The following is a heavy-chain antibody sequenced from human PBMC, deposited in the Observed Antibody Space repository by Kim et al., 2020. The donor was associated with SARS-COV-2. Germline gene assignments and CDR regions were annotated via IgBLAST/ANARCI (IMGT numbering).Heavy chain of an antibody. V-gene: IGHV3-21*01. CDR2: ISSSSSYI. Sequence: GGSLRLSCAASGFTFSSYSMNWVRQAPGKGLEWVSSISSSSSYIYYADSVKGRFTISRDNAKNSLYLQMNSLRAEDTAVYYCARDPTPLSYYYGSGSYASHYSGMDVWGQGTTVTVSS. D-gene: IGHD3-10*01. CDR1: GFTFSSYS. J-gene: IGHJ6*02. CDR3: ARDPTPLSYYYGSGSYASHYSGMDV.